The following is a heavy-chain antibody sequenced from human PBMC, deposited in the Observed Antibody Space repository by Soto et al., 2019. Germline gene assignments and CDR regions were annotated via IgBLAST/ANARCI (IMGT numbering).Heavy chain of an antibody. CDR1: GGSISSGDYY. CDR3: ARDSQVYDSSGYYYYYYGMDV. J-gene: IGHJ6*02. CDR2: IYYSGST. V-gene: IGHV4-30-4*01. Sequence: SETLSLTCTVSGGSISSGDYYWSWIRQPPGKGLEWIGYIYYSGSTYYNPSLKSRVTISVDTSKNQFSLKLSSVTAADTAVYYCARDSQVYDSSGYYYYYYGMDVWGQGTTVTVSS. D-gene: IGHD3-22*01.